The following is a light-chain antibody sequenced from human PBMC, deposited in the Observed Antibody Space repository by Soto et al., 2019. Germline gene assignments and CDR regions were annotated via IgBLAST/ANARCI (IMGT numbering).Light chain of an antibody. CDR2: DVS. CDR1: GSDVGGYDY. Sequence: QSALTQLASVSGSPGQSITISCSGTGSDVGGYDYVSWYQHHPGKAPKLMICDVSHRPSGVSSRFSGSKSGNTASLTISGLQAEDEADYYCSSYTSSSALPVIFGGGTKLTVL. CDR3: SSYTSSSALPVI. V-gene: IGLV2-14*03. J-gene: IGLJ2*01.